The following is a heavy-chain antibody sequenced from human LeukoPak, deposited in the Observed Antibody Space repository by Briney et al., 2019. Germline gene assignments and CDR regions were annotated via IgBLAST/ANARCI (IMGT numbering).Heavy chain of an antibody. J-gene: IGHJ4*02. CDR3: ARVRSGYYFDY. Sequence: ASVKVSCKASGYTFTSYDINWVRQATGQGLEWMGWMNPNSGNTGYAQKFQGRVTITRNTSISTAYMELSGLRSEDTAVYYCARVRSGYYFDYWGQGTLVTVSS. CDR1: GYTFTSYD. V-gene: IGHV1-8*03. D-gene: IGHD1-14*01. CDR2: MNPNSGNT.